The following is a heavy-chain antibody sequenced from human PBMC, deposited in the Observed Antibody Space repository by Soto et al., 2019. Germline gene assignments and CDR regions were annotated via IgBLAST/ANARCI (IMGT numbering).Heavy chain of an antibody. CDR1: GGSISSGDYY. D-gene: IGHD3-22*01. CDR2: IYYSGST. CDR3: ARAPSFYDSSGYDGEYFQH. Sequence: SETLSLTCTVSGGSISSGDYYWSWLRQPPGKGLEWIGYIYYSGSTYYNPSLKSRVTISVDTSKNQFSLKLSSVTAADTAVYYCARAPSFYDSSGYDGEYFQHWGQGTLVTVSS. V-gene: IGHV4-30-4*01. J-gene: IGHJ1*01.